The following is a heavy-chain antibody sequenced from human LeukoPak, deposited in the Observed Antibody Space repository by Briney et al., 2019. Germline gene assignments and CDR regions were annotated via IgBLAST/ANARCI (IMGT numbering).Heavy chain of an antibody. V-gene: IGHV1-69*13. CDR1: GGTFSSYA. CDR2: IIPIFGTA. CDR3: ARAPRGYPRTYYYYYMDV. J-gene: IGHJ6*03. Sequence: GASVKVSCKASGGTFSSYAISWVRQAPGQGLEWMGGIIPIFGTANYAQKFQGRVTITADESTSTAYMELSSLRSEDTAVYYCARAPRGYPRTYYYYYMDVWGKGTTVTVSS. D-gene: IGHD6-25*01.